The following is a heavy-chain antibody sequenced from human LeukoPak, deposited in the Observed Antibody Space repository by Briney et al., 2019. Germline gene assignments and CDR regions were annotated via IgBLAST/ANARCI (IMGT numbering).Heavy chain of an antibody. Sequence: PGGSLRLSCAASGFTFSSYAMSWVRQAPGKGLEWVSAISGSGGSTYYADSVKGRFTISRDNSKNTLYLPMNSLRAEDTAVYYCAKDRSGRTDLGYFDYWGQGTLVTVSS. D-gene: IGHD6-19*01. V-gene: IGHV3-23*01. CDR2: ISGSGGST. CDR1: GFTFSSYA. CDR3: AKDRSGRTDLGYFDY. J-gene: IGHJ4*02.